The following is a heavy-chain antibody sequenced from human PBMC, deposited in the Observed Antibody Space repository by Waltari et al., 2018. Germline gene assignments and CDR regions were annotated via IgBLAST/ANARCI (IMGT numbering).Heavy chain of an antibody. J-gene: IGHJ4*02. CDR2: INPNRGGT. Sequence: QVQLVQSGAEVKKPGASVKVSCKASGYTFTGYYMHWVRQAPGQGLEWMGWINPNRGGTNYAQKFQGRVTMTRDTSISTAYMELSRLRSDDTAVYYCARLEVSGYDYLDYWGQGTLVTVSS. D-gene: IGHD5-12*01. CDR3: ARLEVSGYDYLDY. CDR1: GYTFTGYY. V-gene: IGHV1-2*02.